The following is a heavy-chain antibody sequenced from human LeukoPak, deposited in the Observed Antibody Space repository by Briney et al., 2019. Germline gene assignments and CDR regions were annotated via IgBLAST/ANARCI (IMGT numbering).Heavy chain of an antibody. CDR3: ASLSMTTATTHAFDI. D-gene: IGHD4-17*01. V-gene: IGHV3-11*04. CDR2: ISSSGSTI. J-gene: IGHJ3*02. CDR1: GFTFSDYY. Sequence: PGGSLRLSCAASGFTFSDYYMSWIRQAPGKGLEWVSYISSSGSTIYYADSVKGRFTISRDNAKNSLYLQMNSLRAEDTAVYYCASLSMTTATTHAFDIWGQGTMVTVSS.